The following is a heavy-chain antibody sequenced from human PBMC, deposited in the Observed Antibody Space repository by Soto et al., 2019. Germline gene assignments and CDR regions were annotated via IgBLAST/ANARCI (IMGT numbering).Heavy chain of an antibody. J-gene: IGHJ4*02. CDR3: ARPHSDFWSGSEY. CDR1: GFSFSNYA. D-gene: IGHD3-3*01. V-gene: IGHV3-23*01. Sequence: VRSLRLSCAASGFSFSNYAMSWVRQAPGKGLEWVSAINDNGVTTYYADSVKGRFTISRDNSKNTLYLQMNTLRAEDTARYYRARPHSDFWSGSEYWGQGTLVTVSS. CDR2: INDNGVTT.